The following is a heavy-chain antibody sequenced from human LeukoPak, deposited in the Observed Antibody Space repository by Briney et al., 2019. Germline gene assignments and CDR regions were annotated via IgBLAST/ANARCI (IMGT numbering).Heavy chain of an antibody. Sequence: PSATLSLTCTVSGGSISSYYWSWIRQPPGKGLEWIGYIYYSGSTNYNPSLKSRVTISVDTSKNQFSLKLSSVTAADTAVYYCARDPKYSGSYGDDYWGQGTLVTVSS. CDR1: GGSISSYY. CDR2: IYYSGST. D-gene: IGHD1-26*01. CDR3: ARDPKYSGSYGDDY. J-gene: IGHJ4*02. V-gene: IGHV4-59*01.